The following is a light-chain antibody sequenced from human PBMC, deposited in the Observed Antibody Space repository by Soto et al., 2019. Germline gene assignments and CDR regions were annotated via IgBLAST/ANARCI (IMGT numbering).Light chain of an antibody. V-gene: IGKV3-20*01. CDR2: GTS. CDR1: QSINNNY. Sequence: DIVLTQSPGTLSLSPGERATLSCRASQSINNNYFAWYQQKSGQSPRLLIYGTSSRAPGVPDRFSGSGSEADFTLTISRLEHEDLAVYYCQQYGSAPWTFGQGTKVEIK. J-gene: IGKJ1*01. CDR3: QQYGSAPWT.